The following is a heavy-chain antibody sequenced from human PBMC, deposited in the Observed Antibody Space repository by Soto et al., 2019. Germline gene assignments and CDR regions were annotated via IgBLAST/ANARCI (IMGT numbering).Heavy chain of an antibody. D-gene: IGHD5-18*01. V-gene: IGHV3-33*01. Sequence: QVQLVESGGGVVQPGRSLRLSCAASGFTFSSYGMHWVRQAPGKGLEWVAVIWYDGSNKYYADSVKGRFTISRDNSKNPLYMKMNALRAGDAVVYYCAGGNTARAKGMAVWGKGTTVPVS. CDR3: AGGNTARAKGMAV. CDR1: GFTFSSYG. J-gene: IGHJ6*04. CDR2: IWYDGSNK.